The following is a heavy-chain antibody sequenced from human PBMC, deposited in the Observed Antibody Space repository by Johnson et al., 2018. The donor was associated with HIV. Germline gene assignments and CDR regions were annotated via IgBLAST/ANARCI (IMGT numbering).Heavy chain of an antibody. Sequence: QVQLVESGGGLVKPGGSLRLSCAASGFTFSDYYMSWIRQAPGKGLEWVSYISSSGSTIYYADSVKGRFTISRDNSKNTLYLQMNSLRAEDTAVYYCAKESPHINDAFDIGGQGTMVTVSS. J-gene: IGHJ3*02. CDR1: GFTFSDYY. V-gene: IGHV3-11*01. CDR3: AKESPHINDAFDI. CDR2: ISSSGSTI.